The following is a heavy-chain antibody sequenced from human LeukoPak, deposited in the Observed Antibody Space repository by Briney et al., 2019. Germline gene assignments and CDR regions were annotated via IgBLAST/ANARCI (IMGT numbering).Heavy chain of an antibody. CDR1: GGSISSGGYY. D-gene: IGHD2-2*02. CDR2: IYYSGST. V-gene: IGHV4-31*03. J-gene: IGHJ5*02. CDR3: ARYAAIRSWFDP. Sequence: SQTLSLTCTVSGGSISSGGYYWSWIRQHPGKGLEWIGYIYYSGSTYYNPSLKSRVTISVDTSKNQFSLKLSSVTAADTAVYYCARYAAIRSWFDPWGQGTLVTVS.